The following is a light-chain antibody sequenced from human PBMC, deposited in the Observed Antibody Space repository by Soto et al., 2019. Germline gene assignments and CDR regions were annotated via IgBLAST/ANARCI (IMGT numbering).Light chain of an antibody. V-gene: IGKV2-30*01. CDR2: KVS. CDR3: MQSTHWPIT. J-gene: IGKJ5*01. CDR1: HSLVYSDGNTY. Sequence: DVVMTQSPFSLPVALGQPASISCRSSHSLVYSDGNTYLSWFQQRPGQSPRRLIYKVSNRDSGVPDRFSGSGSGTDFTLKISGVEAGDVGLYYCMQSTHWPITFGQGPLLDMK.